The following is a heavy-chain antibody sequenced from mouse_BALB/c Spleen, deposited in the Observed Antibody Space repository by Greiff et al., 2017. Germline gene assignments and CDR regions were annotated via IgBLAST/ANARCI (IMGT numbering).Heavy chain of an antibody. Sequence: EVMLVESGAELVKPGASVKLSCTASGFNIKDTYMHWVKQRPEQGLEWIGRIDPANGNTKYDPKFQGKATITADTSSNTAYLQLSSLTSEDTAVYYCTRYGDYWGQGTTLTVSS. V-gene: IGHV14-3*02. CDR1: GFNIKDTY. CDR3: TRYGDY. D-gene: IGHD1-1*01. J-gene: IGHJ2*01. CDR2: IDPANGNT.